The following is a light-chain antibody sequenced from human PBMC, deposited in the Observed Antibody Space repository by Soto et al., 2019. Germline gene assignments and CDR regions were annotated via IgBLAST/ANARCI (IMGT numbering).Light chain of an antibody. V-gene: IGLV2-14*01. CDR2: DVS. J-gene: IGLJ1*01. CDR1: SRDVGGYNY. CDR3: SSYTSSSTYV. Sequence: QSVLTQPASVSGSPGQSITISCTGTSRDVGGYNYVSWYQQHPGKAPKLMIYDVSNGPSGVSNRFSGSKSGNTASLTISGHQAEEEADYYCSSYTSSSTYVVGTGTKLTVL.